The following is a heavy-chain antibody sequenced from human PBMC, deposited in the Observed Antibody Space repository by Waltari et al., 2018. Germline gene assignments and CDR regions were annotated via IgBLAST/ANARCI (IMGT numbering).Heavy chain of an antibody. Sequence: QVQLVQSGAEVKKPGSSVKVSCKASGGTFSSYAISWVRHAPGQGLEWMGGIIPIFGTANYAQKVQGRVTITTDEATSTAYMELSSLRSEDTAVYYCARAEAAAGYYYYYYGMDVWGQGTTVTVSS. V-gene: IGHV1-69*05. CDR2: IIPIFGTA. CDR3: ARAEAAAGYYYYYYGMDV. CDR1: GGTFSSYA. J-gene: IGHJ6*02. D-gene: IGHD6-13*01.